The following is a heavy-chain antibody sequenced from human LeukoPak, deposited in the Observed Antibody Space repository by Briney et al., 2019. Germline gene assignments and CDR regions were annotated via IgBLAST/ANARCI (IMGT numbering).Heavy chain of an antibody. CDR1: GFSFSDYA. D-gene: IGHD3-10*01. CDR3: AKVPYSDYGSGRPPFMDV. V-gene: IGHV3-23*01. J-gene: IGHJ6*02. Sequence: GGSLRLSCAASGFSFSDYAMSWVRQAPGEGLDWGSTISDSGRDTYYADSVKGRFTISRDNSKNTLYLQMTSLRVEDTATYYCAKVPYSDYGSGRPPFMDVWGQGTTVAVSS. CDR2: ISDSGRDT.